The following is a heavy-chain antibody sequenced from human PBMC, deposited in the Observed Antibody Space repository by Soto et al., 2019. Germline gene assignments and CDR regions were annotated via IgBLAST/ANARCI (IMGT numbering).Heavy chain of an antibody. CDR2: IYYSGST. Sequence: PSETLSLTCTVSGGSISSGDYYWSWIRQPPGKCLEWIGYIYYSGSTYYNPSLKSRVTISVDTSKNQFSLKLSSVTAADTAVYYCASDTAGGWFDPWGQGTLVTVYS. CDR1: GGSISSGDYY. V-gene: IGHV4-30-4*01. D-gene: IGHD2-8*02. CDR3: ASDTAGGWFDP. J-gene: IGHJ5*02.